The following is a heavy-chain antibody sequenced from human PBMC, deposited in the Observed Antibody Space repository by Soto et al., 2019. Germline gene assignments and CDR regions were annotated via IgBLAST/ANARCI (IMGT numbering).Heavy chain of an antibody. CDR1: GYTFTGYY. D-gene: IGHD1-7*01. CDR3: ARDRYGELPDLFDY. Sequence: ASVKVSCKASGYTFTGYYMHWVRQARGQGLEWMGWINPNSGGTNYAQKFQGRVTMTRDTSISTAYMELSRLRSDDTAVYYCARDRYGELPDLFDYWGQGTLVTVSS. V-gene: IGHV1-2*02. J-gene: IGHJ4*02. CDR2: INPNSGGT.